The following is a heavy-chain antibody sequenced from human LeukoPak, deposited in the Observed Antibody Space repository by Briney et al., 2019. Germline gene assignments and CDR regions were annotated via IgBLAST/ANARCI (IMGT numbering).Heavy chain of an antibody. D-gene: IGHD3-22*01. Sequence: RTGGSLRLSCAASGFTFDDHGMSWVRQAPGKGLEWVSGIKWNGASTGYADSVKGRFTISRDNAKNSLYLQMNSLRAEDTAFYYCARNAGSGFYYYFDSWGQGTLVTVSS. CDR2: IKWNGAST. V-gene: IGHV3-20*04. J-gene: IGHJ4*02. CDR3: ARNAGSGFYYYFDS. CDR1: GFTFDDHG.